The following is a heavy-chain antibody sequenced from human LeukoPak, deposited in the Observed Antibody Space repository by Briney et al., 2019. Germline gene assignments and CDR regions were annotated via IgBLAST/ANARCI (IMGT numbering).Heavy chain of an antibody. V-gene: IGHV4-61*02. Sequence: SETLSLNCTVSGGFISSGSYYWSWIRQPAGKGLEWIGRIYTSGSANYNPSLKSRVTISVDTSKNQFSLKLSSVTAADTAVYYCAGRGKKDSSGYSGLSYWGQGTLVTVSS. CDR2: IYTSGSA. CDR1: GGFISSGSYY. CDR3: AGRGKKDSSGYSGLSY. J-gene: IGHJ4*02. D-gene: IGHD3-22*01.